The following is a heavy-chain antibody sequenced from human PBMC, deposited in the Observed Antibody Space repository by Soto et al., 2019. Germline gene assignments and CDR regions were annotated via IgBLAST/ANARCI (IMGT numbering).Heavy chain of an antibody. CDR2: IRGNSDAT. CDR3: AVPTGIEVTGPDY. V-gene: IGHV3-23*01. D-gene: IGHD6-19*01. CDR1: GFTFGHYA. J-gene: IGHJ4*02. Sequence: VQLLESGGGLVQPGGSLRLSCAASGFTFGHYAMSWVRQAPGKGLEWVAAIRGNSDATYYADSVKGRFTISRDNSKNTLYLQLNTLIADDTAVYFCAVPTGIEVTGPDYWGQGALVSVSS.